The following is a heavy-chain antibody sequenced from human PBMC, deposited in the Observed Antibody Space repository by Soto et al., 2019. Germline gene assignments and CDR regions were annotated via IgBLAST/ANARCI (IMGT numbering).Heavy chain of an antibody. J-gene: IGHJ4*02. CDR3: ARIPRHYDSSVYLN. D-gene: IGHD3-22*01. V-gene: IGHV1-46*01. CDR1: GYTFTSYY. CDR2: INTSGGST. Sequence: ASVKVSCKASGYTFTSYYMHWVRQAPGQGLEWMGIINTSGGSTSYAQKFEGRVTMTRDTSTRTVYMELSRLRSEDTAVYYCARIPRHYDSSVYLNWGQGTLVTVSS.